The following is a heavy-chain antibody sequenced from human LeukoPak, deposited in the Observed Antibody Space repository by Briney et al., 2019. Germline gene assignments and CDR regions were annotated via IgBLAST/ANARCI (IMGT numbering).Heavy chain of an antibody. CDR2: TTYSEST. D-gene: IGHD3-10*01. V-gene: IGHV4-34*01. Sequence: PSETLSLTCAVYDRSFRTYFWTWIRQLPGKGLEWIGETTYSESTNYNPSLKSRVTISVDTSKNQFSLKFTSVTAADTGLYYCARGGFYGSGRSTDHWGQGTLVTVSS. CDR3: ARGGFYGSGRSTDH. CDR1: DRSFRTYF. J-gene: IGHJ5*02.